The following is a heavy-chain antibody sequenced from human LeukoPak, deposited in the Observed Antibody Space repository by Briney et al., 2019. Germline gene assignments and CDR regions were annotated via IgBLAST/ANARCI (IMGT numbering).Heavy chain of an antibody. V-gene: IGHV1-18*01. D-gene: IGHD1-26*01. CDR2: ISGYNGHT. Sequence: EGSVKVSCKTSGYTFTNYAISWVRQAPGQGLEWVGWISGYNGHTYSAQKLKGRLTMTRDTSTSTAYMELKSLRSDDTAVFYCARGFSANYYDYWGQGTLVTVSS. CDR3: ARGFSANYYDY. CDR1: GYTFTNYA. J-gene: IGHJ4*02.